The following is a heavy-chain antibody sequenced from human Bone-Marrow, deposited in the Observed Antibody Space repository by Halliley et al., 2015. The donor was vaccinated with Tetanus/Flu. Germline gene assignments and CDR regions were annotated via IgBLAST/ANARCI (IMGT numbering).Heavy chain of an antibody. D-gene: IGHD3-10*01. CDR2: YSGSP. CDR3: ARVGVYYYGSGSYYEGLDY. J-gene: IGHJ4*02. V-gene: IGHV4-59*01. Sequence: YSGSPNYTPSLKSRVTISVATAKGQFSLNLNSATAADTAVYYCARVGVYYYGSGSYYEGLDYWGQGTLVTVSS.